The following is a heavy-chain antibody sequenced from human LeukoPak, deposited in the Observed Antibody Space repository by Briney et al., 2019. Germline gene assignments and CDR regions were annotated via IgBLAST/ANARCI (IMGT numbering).Heavy chain of an antibody. CDR2: ISAYNGNT. J-gene: IGHJ4*02. CDR3: ARSPWEAGLYYFDY. CDR1: GYTFPSYG. D-gene: IGHD1-26*01. Sequence: AAVKVSCKASGYTFPSYGISGLRQAPGKGLDWMGWISAYNGNTNYAQKLQGRVTMTTDTSPSTAYMELRSLRSDDTAVYYCARSPWEAGLYYFDYWGQGTLVTVSS. V-gene: IGHV1-18*01.